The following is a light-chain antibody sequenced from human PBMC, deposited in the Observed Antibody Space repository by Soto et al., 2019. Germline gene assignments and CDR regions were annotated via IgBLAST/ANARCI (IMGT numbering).Light chain of an antibody. V-gene: IGKV1D-12*01. CDR2: GAS. CDR3: QQANSFPLT. Sequence: DIQMTQSPSSVSASVGDRVTITCRASEGFSSWLAWYQQKPGKAPRLLIYGASFLQSGVPSRFSGSGSETEFTLTISSLQPEYFATYYCQQANSFPLTFGGGTNVEIK. CDR1: EGFSSW. J-gene: IGKJ4*01.